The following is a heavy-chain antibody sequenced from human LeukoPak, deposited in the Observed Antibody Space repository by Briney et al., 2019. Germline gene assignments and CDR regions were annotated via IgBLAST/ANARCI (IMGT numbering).Heavy chain of an antibody. V-gene: IGHV3-23*01. Sequence: GGSLRLSCAASGFTFSSYAMSWVRQAPGKGLEWVSAISGSGDSTYYGDSVKGRFTISRDNSKNTLYLQMNSLRAEDAAVYYCAKTRPLDSSSWSHGDYWGQGTLVTVSS. CDR1: GFTFSSYA. J-gene: IGHJ4*02. CDR2: ISGSGDST. D-gene: IGHD6-13*01. CDR3: AKTRPLDSSSWSHGDY.